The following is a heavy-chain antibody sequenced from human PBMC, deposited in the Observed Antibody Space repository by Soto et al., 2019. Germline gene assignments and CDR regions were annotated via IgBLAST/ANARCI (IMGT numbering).Heavy chain of an antibody. Sequence: SETLSLTCSVSGASISSYYYSWIRQTPGKGLEWIGYIYLGGSINYNPSFKSRVIISVDTSKNHFSVRLSSVTAADTAVYYCARDKITGLFDYWGQGTLVTVSS. J-gene: IGHJ4*02. V-gene: IGHV4-59*01. CDR1: GASISSYY. D-gene: IGHD2-8*02. CDR2: IYLGGSI. CDR3: ARDKITGLFDY.